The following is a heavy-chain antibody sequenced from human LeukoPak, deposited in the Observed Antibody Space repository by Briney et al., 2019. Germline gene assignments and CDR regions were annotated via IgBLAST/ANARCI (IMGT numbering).Heavy chain of an antibody. CDR2: TYYRSKWYN. J-gene: IGHJ3*02. D-gene: IGHD3-22*01. Sequence: SQTLSLTCAISVDSVSRNSAPWHWLRHSPSRGLEWLGRTYYRSKWYNDYAVSVKSRITINPDTSKNQFSLQLNSVTPEDTAVYYCARAIDDSSGDAFDIWGQGTMVTVSS. V-gene: IGHV6-1*01. CDR3: ARAIDDSSGDAFDI. CDR1: VDSVSRNSAP.